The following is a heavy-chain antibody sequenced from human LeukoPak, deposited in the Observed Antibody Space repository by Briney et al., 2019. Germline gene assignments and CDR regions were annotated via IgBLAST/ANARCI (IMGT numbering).Heavy chain of an antibody. CDR1: GYTCGSYG. CDR2: ISGNNGNT. V-gene: IGHV1-18*01. J-gene: IGHJ4*02. D-gene: IGHD6-13*01. Sequence: ASLKGAFKGCGYTCGSYGISWVGQAPEKRLEWMGWISGNNGNTNYAQKVQGRVTMTTDTSTSTAYMELRSLRSDDTAVYYCARGRAAGTFWLDYWGQGTLVTVSS. CDR3: ARGRAAGTFWLDY.